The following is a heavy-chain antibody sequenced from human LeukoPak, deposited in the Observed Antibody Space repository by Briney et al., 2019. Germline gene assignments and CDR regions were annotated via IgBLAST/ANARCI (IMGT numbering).Heavy chain of an antibody. D-gene: IGHD6-19*01. CDR3: ARTPYSVASRTRRSGTFDY. Sequence: MASETLSLTCAVYGGSFSGYYWSWIRQPPGKGLEWIGGINHSGSTNYNPSLKSRVTISVDTSKSQFSLKLSSVTAADTAVYYCARTPYSVASRTRRSGTFDYWGQGTLVTVSS. CDR1: GGSFSGYY. J-gene: IGHJ4*02. V-gene: IGHV4-34*01. CDR2: INHSGST.